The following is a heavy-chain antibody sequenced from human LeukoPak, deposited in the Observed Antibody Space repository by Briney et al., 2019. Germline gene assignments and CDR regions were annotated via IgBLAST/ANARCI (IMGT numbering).Heavy chain of an antibody. CDR3: ARTWIPYGMDV. Sequence: GASVTASCTASGYTFTGYYMHWVRQAPGQGLEWMGWINPNSGGTNYAQKFQGRVTMTRDTSISTAYMELSRLRSDDTAVYYCARTWIPYGMDVWGQGTTVTVSS. V-gene: IGHV1-2*02. CDR2: INPNSGGT. D-gene: IGHD5-12*01. J-gene: IGHJ6*02. CDR1: GYTFTGYY.